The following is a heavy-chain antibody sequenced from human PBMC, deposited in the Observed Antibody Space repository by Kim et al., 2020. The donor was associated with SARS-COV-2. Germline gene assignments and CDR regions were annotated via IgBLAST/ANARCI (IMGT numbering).Heavy chain of an antibody. D-gene: IGHD1-1*01. CDR1: GFIFSSYG. Sequence: GGSLRLSCAASGFIFSSYGMHWVRQAPGKGLEWVAIISYDGSNKYYAGSVKGRFTISRDNSKNTLYLEMSSLRAEDTAVYYCANVHFQNDPYFDYWGQGTLVTVSS. CDR2: ISYDGSNK. J-gene: IGHJ4*02. CDR3: ANVHFQNDPYFDY. V-gene: IGHV3-30*18.